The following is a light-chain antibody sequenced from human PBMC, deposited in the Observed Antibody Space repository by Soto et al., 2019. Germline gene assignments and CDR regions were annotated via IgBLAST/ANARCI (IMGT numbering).Light chain of an antibody. J-gene: IGLJ2*01. CDR3: GTYTGSTLGI. CDR2: EVI. Sequence: QSALTQPASVSGSPGQSITISCTGTSSDIGAYNFVSWYQQYPGEAPKLMIYEVIHRPSGVSDRFSGSKSGNTASLTISGLQPEDEADYYCGTYTGSTLGIFGGGTQLTVL. CDR1: SSDIGAYNF. V-gene: IGLV2-14*01.